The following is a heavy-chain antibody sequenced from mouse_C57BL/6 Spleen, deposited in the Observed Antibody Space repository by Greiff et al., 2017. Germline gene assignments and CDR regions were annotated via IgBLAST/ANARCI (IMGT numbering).Heavy chain of an antibody. V-gene: IGHV1-80*01. CDR2: IYPGDGDT. Sequence: ESGAELVKPGASVKISCKASGYAFRGSWMNWVKQRPGKGLEWIGQIYPGDGDTNYNGKFKGKATLTADKSSSTAYMQLSSLTSEDSAVYFCAREGYYYGYDLYAMDYWGQGTSVTVSS. CDR3: AREGYYYGYDLYAMDY. J-gene: IGHJ4*01. CDR1: GYAFRGSW. D-gene: IGHD2-2*01.